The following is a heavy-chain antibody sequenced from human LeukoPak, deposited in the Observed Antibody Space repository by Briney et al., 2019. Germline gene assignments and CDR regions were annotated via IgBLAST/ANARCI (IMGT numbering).Heavy chain of an antibody. D-gene: IGHD6-13*01. CDR2: ISGSGGST. V-gene: IGHV3-23*01. CDR3: ASTIGSAGTQY. CDR1: GFTFSSYS. Sequence: GGSLRLSCAASGFTFSSYSMNWVRQAPGKGLEWVSAISGSGGSTYYADSVKGRFTISRDNAKNRLYLQMNSLGAEDTAVYYCASTIGSAGTQYWGQGTLVTVSS. J-gene: IGHJ4*02.